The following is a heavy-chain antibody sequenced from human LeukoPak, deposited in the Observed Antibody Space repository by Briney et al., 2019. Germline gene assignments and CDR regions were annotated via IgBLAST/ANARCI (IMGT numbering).Heavy chain of an antibody. J-gene: IGHJ4*02. D-gene: IGHD6-19*01. CDR3: AGERGEEYSSGWYRTNYFYN. CDR1: GDSFTSVTDY. Sequence: SETLSLTCTVSGDSFTSVTDYWAWIRQPPGKGLEWIASGDYSGGTYYNPSLESRVAISADMSKNQISLKLTSVTGADTAVYYCAGERGEEYSSGWYRTNYFYNWGQGIRVTVSS. CDR2: GDYSGGT. V-gene: IGHV4-39*07.